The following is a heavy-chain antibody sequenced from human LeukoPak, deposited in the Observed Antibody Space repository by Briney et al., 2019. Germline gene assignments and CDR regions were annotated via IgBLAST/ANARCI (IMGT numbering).Heavy chain of an antibody. CDR1: GFAFRDYC. CDR2: SCPRGNNQ. J-gene: IGHJ4*02. V-gene: IGHV3-74*01. Sequence: GGSLRLSCVASGFAFRDYCMHWVRQVPGEGLLWVSRSCPRGNNQVYADSVKGRFSISRDDAKNPLYLQMNSLRGEDTAIYYCVRGSIPERGLDYWGQGARVTVSS. CDR3: VRGSIPERGLDY. D-gene: IGHD6-6*01.